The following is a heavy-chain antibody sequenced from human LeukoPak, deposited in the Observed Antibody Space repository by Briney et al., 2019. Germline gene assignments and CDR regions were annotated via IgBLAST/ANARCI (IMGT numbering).Heavy chain of an antibody. CDR3: AKDTLAAAGRYYYYGTDV. CDR1: GFTFDDYA. CDR2: ISWNSGSI. D-gene: IGHD6-13*01. J-gene: IGHJ6*02. Sequence: PGRSLRLSCAASGFTFDDYAMHWVRQAPGKGLEWVSGISWNSGSIGYADSVKGRFTISRDNAKNSLYLQMNSLRAEDTALYYCAKDTLAAAGRYYYYGTDVWGQGTTVTVSS. V-gene: IGHV3-9*01.